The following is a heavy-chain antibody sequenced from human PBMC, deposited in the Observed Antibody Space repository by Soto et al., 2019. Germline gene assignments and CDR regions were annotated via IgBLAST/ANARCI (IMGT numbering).Heavy chain of an antibody. V-gene: IGHV4-61*01. CDR3: ARVRQLWGGSYYFDF. Sequence: NPSETLSLTCTFSVGSVISGSYYWSWIRQPPGKGLEWIGYIYYSESTNYNPSLKSRVIVSIDTSKNQFSLKLSSVTAADTAVYYCARVRQLWGGSYYFDFWGQGALVTVSS. CDR1: VGSVISGSYY. J-gene: IGHJ4*02. CDR2: IYYSEST. D-gene: IGHD3-16*01.